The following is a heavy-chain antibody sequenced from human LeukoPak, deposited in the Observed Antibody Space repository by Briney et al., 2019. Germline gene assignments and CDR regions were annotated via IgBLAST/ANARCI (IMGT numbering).Heavy chain of an antibody. CDR3: ANIPYFRSGASRDY. D-gene: IGHD2-15*01. CDR2: ISPEGSTT. CDR1: GFTFSSKW. V-gene: IGHV3-74*01. Sequence: PGGSLRLSCAASGFTFSSKWMHWVRQRPGRGLEWVSRISPEGSTTTYADSVKARFTISRDNAKNTLFLQMNSLRAEDTAVYYCANIPYFRSGASRDYWGQGTLVTVSS. J-gene: IGHJ4*02.